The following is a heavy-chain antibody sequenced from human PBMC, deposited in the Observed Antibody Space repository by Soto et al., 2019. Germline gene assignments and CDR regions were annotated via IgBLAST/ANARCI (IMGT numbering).Heavy chain of an antibody. D-gene: IGHD6-13*01. J-gene: IGHJ4*02. Sequence: QVQLQQWGAGLLKPSETLSLTCAVYGGSFSGYYWSWIRQPPGKGLEWIGEINHSGSTNYNPSLKSRVTISVDTSKNQFSLKLSSVTAADTAVYYCARCRSVAAAYLDYWGQGTLVTVSS. CDR1: GGSFSGYY. CDR3: ARCRSVAAAYLDY. CDR2: INHSGST. V-gene: IGHV4-34*01.